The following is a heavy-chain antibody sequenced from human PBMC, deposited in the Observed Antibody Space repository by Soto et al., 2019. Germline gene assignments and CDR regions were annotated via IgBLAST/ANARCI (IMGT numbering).Heavy chain of an antibody. J-gene: IGHJ4*02. V-gene: IGHV3-33*01. Sequence: QVQLVESGGGVVQPGRSLRLSCTASGFTLSDYGMHWVRQAPGKGLEWVAVIWHDGGEKYYAESVTGRITTSRDNYKNTVHLQIDSLCAEDKALYYCARYPGRDSPIDYWGQGTLVTVSS. D-gene: IGHD3-22*01. CDR2: IWHDGGEK. CDR1: GFTLSDYG. CDR3: ARYPGRDSPIDY.